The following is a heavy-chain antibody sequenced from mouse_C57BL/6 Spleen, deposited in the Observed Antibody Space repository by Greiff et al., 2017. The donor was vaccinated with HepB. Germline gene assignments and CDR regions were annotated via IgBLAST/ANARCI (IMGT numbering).Heavy chain of an antibody. CDR2: IHPNSGST. CDR3: ARDYGSSSWYFDG. Sequence: QVQLQQPGAELVKPGASVKLSCKASGYTFTSYWMHWVKQRPGQGLEWIGMIHPNSGSTNYNEKFKSKATLTVDKSSSTAYMQLSSLTSEDSAVYYCARDYGSSSWYFDGWGTGTTVTVSS. CDR1: GYTFTSYW. D-gene: IGHD1-1*01. J-gene: IGHJ1*03. V-gene: IGHV1-64*01.